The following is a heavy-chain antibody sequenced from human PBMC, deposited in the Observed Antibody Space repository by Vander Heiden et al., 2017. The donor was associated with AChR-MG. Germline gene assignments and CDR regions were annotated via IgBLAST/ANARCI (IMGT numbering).Heavy chain of an antibody. Sequence: QVQLVQSGAEVKKPGSSVKVSCKASGGTFSSYAISWVRQAPGQGLEWMGGIIPIFGTANYAQKFQGRVTITADESTSTAYMELSSLRSEDTAVYYCARGASIAARLGYYYYYMDVWGKGTTVTVSS. V-gene: IGHV1-69*01. CDR2: IIPIFGTA. D-gene: IGHD6-6*01. J-gene: IGHJ6*03. CDR3: ARGASIAARLGYYYYYMDV. CDR1: GGTFSSYA.